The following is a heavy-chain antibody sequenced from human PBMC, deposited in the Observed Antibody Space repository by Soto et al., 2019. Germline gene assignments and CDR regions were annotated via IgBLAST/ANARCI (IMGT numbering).Heavy chain of an antibody. V-gene: IGHV3-30*18. D-gene: IGHD2-8*01. CDR3: AKDHTYCTNGVCYKYYGMDV. CDR1: GFTFSSYG. Sequence: QVQLVESGGGVVQPGRSLRLSCAASGFTFSSYGMHWVRQAPGKGLEWVAVISYDGSNKYYADSVKGRFTISRDNAKNPXYXXMNSLRAEDTAVYYCAKDHTYCTNGVCYKYYGMDVWGQGTTVTVSS. J-gene: IGHJ6*02. CDR2: ISYDGSNK.